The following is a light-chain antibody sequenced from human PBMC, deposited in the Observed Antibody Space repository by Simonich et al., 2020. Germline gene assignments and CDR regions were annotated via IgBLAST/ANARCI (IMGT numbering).Light chain of an antibody. CDR2: EGS. V-gene: IGLV2-23*01. CDR1: SRDVGGYNL. CDR3: CSYAGSSTYVV. Sequence: QSALTQPASVSGSPGQSITISCTGTSRDVGGYNLVSWYQQHPGKAPNLMIYEGSKRPSGVSNRFSGSKSGNTASLTISGLQAEDEADYYCCSYAGSSTYVVFGGGTKLTVL. J-gene: IGLJ2*01.